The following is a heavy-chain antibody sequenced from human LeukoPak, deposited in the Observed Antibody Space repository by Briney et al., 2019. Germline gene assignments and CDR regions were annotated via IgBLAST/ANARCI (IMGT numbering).Heavy chain of an antibody. CDR3: ASNYGG. CDR2: IKQDGSEK. Sequence: GGSLRLSCAASGFDFSNYCMYWVRQAPGKGLEWVANIKQDGSEKYYVDSVRGRFTISRDNAKNSLSLQMNSLRAEDTAVYYCASNYGGWGQGTLVTVSS. V-gene: IGHV3-7*03. D-gene: IGHD4-17*01. J-gene: IGHJ4*02. CDR1: GFDFSNYC.